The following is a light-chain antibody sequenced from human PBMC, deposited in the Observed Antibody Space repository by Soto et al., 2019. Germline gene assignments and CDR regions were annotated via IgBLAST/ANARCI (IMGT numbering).Light chain of an antibody. CDR1: SSDVGGYNY. CDR3: SSYTSSSTVL. J-gene: IGLJ2*01. CDR2: DVT. V-gene: IGLV2-14*01. Sequence: QSALTQPASVSGSPGQSITISCTGTSSDVGGYNYVCWYQQHPGKAPKLIIYDVTNRPSGISNRFSGSKSGNTASLSISGLQADDEADYYCSSYTSSSTVLFGGGTKLTVL.